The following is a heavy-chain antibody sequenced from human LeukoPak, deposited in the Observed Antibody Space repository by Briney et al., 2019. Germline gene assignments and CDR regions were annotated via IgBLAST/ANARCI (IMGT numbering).Heavy chain of an antibody. CDR3: AKGNYYDSGDNWFDP. J-gene: IGHJ5*02. Sequence: GGSLRLSCEVSGFTFSIFPMHWVRQAPGKGLEWVAVIWYDGSNKYYADSVKGRFTISRDNSKNTLYLQMNSLRAEDTAVYYYAKGNYYDSGDNWFDPWGQGTLVTVSS. D-gene: IGHD3-22*01. CDR1: GFTFSIFP. V-gene: IGHV3-33*08. CDR2: IWYDGSNK.